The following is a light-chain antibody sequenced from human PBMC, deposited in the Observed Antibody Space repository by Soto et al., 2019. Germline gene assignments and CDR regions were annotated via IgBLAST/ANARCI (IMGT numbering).Light chain of an antibody. CDR1: SSDVGGYNY. Sequence: QSALTQPRSVSGSPGQSVTISCTGTSSDVGGYNYVSWYQQHPGKAPKVMIYDVSKRPSGVPDRFSGSKSDNTASLTISGLQAEDEADYYCCSYAGSYTEVFGTGTKLTVL. CDR3: CSYAGSYTEV. V-gene: IGLV2-11*01. CDR2: DVS. J-gene: IGLJ1*01.